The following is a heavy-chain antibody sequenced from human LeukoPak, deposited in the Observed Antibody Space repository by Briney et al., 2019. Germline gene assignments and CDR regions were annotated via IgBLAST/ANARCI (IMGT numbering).Heavy chain of an antibody. V-gene: IGHV3-30*18. Sequence: GGSLRLSCAASGFTFSSYGMHWVRQAPGKGLEWVAVISYDGSNKYYADSVKGRFTISRDNSKNTLYLQMNSLRAEDTAVYYCAKDAPLVPAAMGDYWGQGTLVTVSS. CDR1: GFTFSSYG. D-gene: IGHD2-2*01. J-gene: IGHJ4*02. CDR3: AKDAPLVPAAMGDY. CDR2: ISYDGSNK.